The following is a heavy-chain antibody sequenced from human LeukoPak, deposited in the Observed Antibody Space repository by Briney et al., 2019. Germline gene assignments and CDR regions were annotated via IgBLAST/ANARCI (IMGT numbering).Heavy chain of an antibody. CDR3: ARDRHRRHYYDSSLHPPLDY. D-gene: IGHD3-22*01. Sequence: GGSLRLSCAASGFTFDDYAMHWVRQAPGKGLEWVSGISWNSGSIGYADSVKGRFTISRDNAKNSLYLQMNSLRAEDTAVYYCARDRHRRHYYDSSLHPPLDYWGQGTLVTVSS. J-gene: IGHJ4*02. V-gene: IGHV3-9*01. CDR2: ISWNSGSI. CDR1: GFTFDDYA.